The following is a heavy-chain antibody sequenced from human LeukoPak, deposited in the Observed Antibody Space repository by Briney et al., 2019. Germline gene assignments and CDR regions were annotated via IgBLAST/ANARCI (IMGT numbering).Heavy chain of an antibody. CDR3: ASALPRPASSGYYFDAFDI. J-gene: IGHJ3*02. CDR1: GGSISSSSYY. CDR2: INHSGST. Sequence: SETLSLTCTVSGGSISSSSYYWGWIRQPPGKGLEWIGEINHSGSTNYNPSLKSRVTISVDTSKNQFSLKLSSVTAADTAVYYCASALPRPASSGYYFDAFDIWGQGTMVTVSS. D-gene: IGHD3-22*01. V-gene: IGHV4-39*07.